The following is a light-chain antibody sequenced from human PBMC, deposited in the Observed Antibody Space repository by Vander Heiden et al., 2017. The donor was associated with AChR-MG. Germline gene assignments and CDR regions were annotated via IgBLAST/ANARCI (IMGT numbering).Light chain of an antibody. J-gene: IGKJ4*01. CDR1: QSVNSW. CDR2: KAS. Sequence: DIQMTQSPSTLSASVGDRVTITCRASQSVNSWLAWYQQKPGRAPKLLISKASTLESGVPSRFSGSGSGTELTLTISSLQPDDFATYYCQQVHDYPLTFGGRTKVEIK. V-gene: IGKV1-5*03. CDR3: QQVHDYPLT.